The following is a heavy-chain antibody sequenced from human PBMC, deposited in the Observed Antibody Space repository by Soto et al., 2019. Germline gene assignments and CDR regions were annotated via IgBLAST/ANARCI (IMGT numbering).Heavy chain of an antibody. J-gene: IGHJ5*02. V-gene: IGHV1-18*01. CDR1: GYTFTSCG. D-gene: IGHD6-13*01. CDR3: ARVRVVFLQQLVRADTNWFDP. CDR2: ISAYNGNT. Sequence: VASVKVSCKASGYTFTSCGISWVRQAPGQGLEWMGWISAYNGNTNYAQKLQGRVTMTTDTSTSTAYMELRSLRSDDTAVYYCARVRVVFLQQLVRADTNWFDPWGQGTLVTVSS.